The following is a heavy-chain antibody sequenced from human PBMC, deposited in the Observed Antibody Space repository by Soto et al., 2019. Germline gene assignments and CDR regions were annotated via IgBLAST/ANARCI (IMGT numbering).Heavy chain of an antibody. D-gene: IGHD1-7*01. CDR1: GFTFSRYA. CDR3: AKDGGGDWNFLGPGGGFEP. Sequence: GGSLRLSCAASGFTFSRYAMSWVRQAPGKGLEWVSAISGSGGSTYYAGSVKGRFTISRDNSKNTLYLQMTSLRDEDTAVYYCAKDGGGDWNFLGPGGGFEPWGQGSMVTVDS. V-gene: IGHV3-23*01. J-gene: IGHJ5*02. CDR2: ISGSGGST.